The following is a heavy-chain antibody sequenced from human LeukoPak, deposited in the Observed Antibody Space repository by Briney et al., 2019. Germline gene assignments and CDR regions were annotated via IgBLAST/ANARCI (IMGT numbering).Heavy chain of an antibody. Sequence: GGSLRLSCAAPGFTFSRYGMSWVRQAPGKGLEWVANIKQDGSERYYVDSVKGRFTISRDNAKNSLYLQMNSLRAEDTAVYYCARDQGGIVVVPAAIDYWGQGTLVTVSS. J-gene: IGHJ4*02. CDR1: GFTFSRYG. V-gene: IGHV3-7*03. CDR2: IKQDGSER. D-gene: IGHD2-2*01. CDR3: ARDQGGIVVVPAAIDY.